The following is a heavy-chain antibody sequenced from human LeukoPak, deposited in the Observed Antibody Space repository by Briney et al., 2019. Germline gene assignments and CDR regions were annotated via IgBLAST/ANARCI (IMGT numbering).Heavy chain of an antibody. D-gene: IGHD5-12*01. CDR3: ARSYGGYVMDE. J-gene: IGHJ4*02. CDR2: AYSTGGA. V-gene: IGHV4-59*02. Sequence: SETLSLPCIVSGGSVSSLYWHWIRQSPEKGLEWIGYAYSTGGAKYNPSLKNRVTMSFDTPKNHFSLKLTSVTAADTAVYFCARSYGGYVMDEWGQGTLVVVSS. CDR1: GGSVSSLY.